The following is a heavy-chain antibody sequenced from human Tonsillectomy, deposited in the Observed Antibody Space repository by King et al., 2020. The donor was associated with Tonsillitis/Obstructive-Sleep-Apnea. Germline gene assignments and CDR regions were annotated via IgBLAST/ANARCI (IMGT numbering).Heavy chain of an antibody. D-gene: IGHD2-2*01. V-gene: IGHV3-30*01. J-gene: IGHJ6*03. CDR3: ASVYCSSTGCYDYYYYYYMDV. CDR1: GFTFSSYA. CDR2: ISYDGSNK. Sequence: VQLVESGGGVVQPGRSLRLSCAASGFTFSSYAMHWVRQAPGKGLEWVAVISYDGSNKYYADSVKGRFTISRDNSKNTLYLQMNSLRAEDTAVYYCASVYCSSTGCYDYYYYYYMDVWGKGTTVTVSS.